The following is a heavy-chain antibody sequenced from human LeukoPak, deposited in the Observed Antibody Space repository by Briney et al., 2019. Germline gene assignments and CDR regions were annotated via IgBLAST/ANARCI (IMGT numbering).Heavy chain of an antibody. Sequence: GGSLRLSCAGSGVTFYDYGMRWGREARGKGVEWGSGIRGNGGSTDYVDSVRGRFTISREKAKNSLYLQTTSLRAEDTAVYYCASRPPHGHWVVFDYWGQGPLVTVS. D-gene: IGHD2-15*01. J-gene: IGHJ4*02. CDR3: ASRPPHGHWVVFDY. CDR2: IRGNGGST. V-gene: IGHV3-20*04. CDR1: GVTFYDYG.